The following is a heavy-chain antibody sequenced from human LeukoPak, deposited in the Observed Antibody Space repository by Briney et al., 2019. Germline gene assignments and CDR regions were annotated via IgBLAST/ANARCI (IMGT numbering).Heavy chain of an antibody. J-gene: IGHJ4*02. D-gene: IGHD4-17*01. CDR2: MYHSGST. V-gene: IGHV4-38-2*02. CDR3: ARVTVGYFDY. CDR1: GYSISSGCY. Sequence: KPSETLSLTCTVSGYSISSGCYWGWIRQPPGKGLEWIGNMYHSGSTYYNPSLKSRVTISVDTSKNQFSLKLRSVTAADTAVYYCARVTVGYFDYWGQGTLVTVSS.